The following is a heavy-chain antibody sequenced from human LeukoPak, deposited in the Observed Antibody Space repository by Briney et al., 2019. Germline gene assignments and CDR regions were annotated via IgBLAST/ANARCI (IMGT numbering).Heavy chain of an antibody. CDR3: ARGLSVEMATIDAFDI. CDR1: GGTFSSYA. D-gene: IGHD5-24*01. CDR2: IIPILGIA. Sequence: SVKVSCKASGGTFSSYAIGWVRQAPGQGLEWMGRIIPILGIANYAQKFQGRVTITADKSTSTAYMELSSLRSEDPAVYYCARGLSVEMATIDAFDIWGQGTMVTVSS. J-gene: IGHJ3*02. V-gene: IGHV1-69*04.